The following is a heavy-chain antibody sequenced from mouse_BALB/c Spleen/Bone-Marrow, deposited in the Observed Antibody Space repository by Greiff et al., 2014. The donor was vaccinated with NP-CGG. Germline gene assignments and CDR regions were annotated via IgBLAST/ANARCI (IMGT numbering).Heavy chain of an antibody. CDR2: IDPANGNT. J-gene: IGHJ3*01. V-gene: IGHV14-3*02. Sequence: VHVKQSGAELVKPGASVKLSCTASGFNIKDTYMHWVKQRPEQGLEWIGRIDPANGNTKYDPKFQGKATITAYTSSNTAYLQLSDLTCEATAVYYCASYYCGSSYGFAYWGQGTLVTVSA. D-gene: IGHD1-1*01. CDR3: ASYYCGSSYGFAY. CDR1: GFNIKDTY.